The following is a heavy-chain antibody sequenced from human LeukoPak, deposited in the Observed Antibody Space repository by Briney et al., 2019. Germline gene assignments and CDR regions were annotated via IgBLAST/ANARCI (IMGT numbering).Heavy chain of an antibody. Sequence: SETLSLTCAVYGGSFSDYYWSWIRQPPGKGLEWIGYIYYSGSTNYNPSLKSRVTISVDTSKNQFSLKLSPVTAADTAVYYCARVTTYYDFWSGYHQYYFDYWGQGTLVTVSS. J-gene: IGHJ4*02. CDR3: ARVTTYYDFWSGYHQYYFDY. D-gene: IGHD3-3*01. CDR1: GGSFSDYY. V-gene: IGHV4-59*01. CDR2: IYYSGST.